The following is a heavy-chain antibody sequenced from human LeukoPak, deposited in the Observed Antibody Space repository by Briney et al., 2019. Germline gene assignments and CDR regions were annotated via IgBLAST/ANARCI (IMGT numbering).Heavy chain of an antibody. CDR3: AKAGASGSYSRFPDGYYYYMDV. J-gene: IGHJ6*03. CDR2: ISSSIRYI. V-gene: IGHV3-21*04. D-gene: IGHD3-10*01. Sequence: GGSLRLSCAASGFTFSSYSMNWVRQAPGNGLEWGSSISSSIRYIDYAHSVKGRFTISRDNAKNSLSLQMNSLRAEDTAVYYCAKAGASGSYSRFPDGYYYYMDVWGKGTTVTISS. CDR1: GFTFSSYS.